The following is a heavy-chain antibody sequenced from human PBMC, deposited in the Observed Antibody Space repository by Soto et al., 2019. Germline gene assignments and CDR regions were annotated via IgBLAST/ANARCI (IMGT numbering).Heavy chain of an antibody. V-gene: IGHV1-18*01. CDR2: ISAYNGNT. J-gene: IGHJ4*02. CDR1: GHTFTSYG. D-gene: IGHD2-21*01. CDR3: AGDERQGGVFWWPH. Sequence: QVQLVQSGAEVKKPGASVKVSCRASGHTFTSYGISWVRQAPGQGLEWMGWISAYNGNTNYAQKRQGRVTMTTDTTTSTAYMELGSLRCDDRAVYYCAGDERQGGVFWWPHWGQGTLVTVSS.